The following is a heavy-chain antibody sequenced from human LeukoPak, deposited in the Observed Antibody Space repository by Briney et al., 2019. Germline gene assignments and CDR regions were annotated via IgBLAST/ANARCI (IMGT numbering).Heavy chain of an antibody. J-gene: IGHJ3*02. V-gene: IGHV4-4*07. CDR1: GGSISSYY. D-gene: IGHD6-19*01. CDR3: ARARMGIAVGDGAFDI. Sequence: KTSETLPLTCTVSGGSISSYYWSWIRQPAGKGLEWIGRVYTSGSTNYNPSLKSRVIMSVDTSKNQFSLKLSSVTAADTAVYYCARARMGIAVGDGAFDIWGQGTMVTVSS. CDR2: VYTSGST.